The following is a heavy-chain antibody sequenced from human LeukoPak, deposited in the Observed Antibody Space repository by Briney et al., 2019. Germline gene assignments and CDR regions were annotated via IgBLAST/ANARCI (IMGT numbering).Heavy chain of an antibody. J-gene: IGHJ5*02. D-gene: IGHD1-26*01. V-gene: IGHV3-73*01. CDR2: IRSKANSYAT. CDR1: GFTFSDSD. Sequence: PGGSLRLSCAAPGFTFSDSDMHWVRQASGRGLEWVGRIRSKANSYATAYAASVKGRFTISRDDSKNTAYLQMNSLRTEDTAVYYCTRVGASNDHWGQGTLVTVSS. CDR3: TRVGASNDH.